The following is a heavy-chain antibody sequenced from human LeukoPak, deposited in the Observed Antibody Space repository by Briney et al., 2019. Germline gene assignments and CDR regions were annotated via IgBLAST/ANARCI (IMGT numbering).Heavy chain of an antibody. CDR2: ISSSGSTI. CDR3: ARGARNYGDYDGYYYYGMDV. J-gene: IGHJ6*02. Sequence: GGSLRLSCAASGFTFSSYEMNWVRQAPGKGLEWVSYISSSGSTIYYADSVKGRFTISRDNAKNSPYLQMNSLRAEDTAVYYCARGARNYGDYDGYYYYGMDVWGQGTLVTVSS. D-gene: IGHD4-17*01. V-gene: IGHV3-48*03. CDR1: GFTFSSYE.